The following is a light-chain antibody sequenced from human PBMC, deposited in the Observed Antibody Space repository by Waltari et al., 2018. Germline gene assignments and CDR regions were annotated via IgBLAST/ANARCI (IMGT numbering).Light chain of an antibody. CDR3: QQYNNWPGT. V-gene: IGKV3-15*01. CDR1: QSVISG. CDR2: GAS. J-gene: IGKJ1*01. Sequence: ETVMTQSPATLSVSPGERATLSCRASQSVISGLAWYQQNPGQAPRLLISGASTRATGIPARFSGSGSGTEFTLTISSLQSEDFAVYYCQQYNNWPGTFGQGTKVEIK.